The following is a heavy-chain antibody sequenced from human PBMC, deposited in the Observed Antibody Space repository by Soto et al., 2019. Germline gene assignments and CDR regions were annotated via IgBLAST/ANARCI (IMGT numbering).Heavy chain of an antibody. CDR3: ARDRVWFGELLLGMDV. CDR2: ISYDGSNK. V-gene: IGHV3-30-3*01. CDR1: GFTFSSYA. D-gene: IGHD3-10*01. J-gene: IGHJ6*02. Sequence: QVQLVESGGGVVQPGRSLRLSCAASGFTFSSYAMHWVRQAPGKGLEWVAVISYDGSNKYYADSVKGRFTISRDNSKNTLYLQMNSLRAEDTAVYYCARDRVWFGELLLGMDVWGQGTTVTVSS.